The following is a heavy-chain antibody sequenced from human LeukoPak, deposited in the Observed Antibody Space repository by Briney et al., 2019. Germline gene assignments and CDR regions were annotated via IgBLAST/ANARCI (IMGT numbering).Heavy chain of an antibody. J-gene: IGHJ4*02. CDR3: ARDYYGSGSSLDY. CDR2: INQDGTEK. CDR1: GFTFSSYW. Sequence: TGGSLRLSCAASGFTFSSYWMNWVRQAPGKGLEWVANINQDGTEKYYVDSVRGRFTISRDNAKNSLYLQMNSLRAEDTAVYYCARDYYGSGSSLDYWGQGTLVTVSS. V-gene: IGHV3-7*03. D-gene: IGHD3-10*01.